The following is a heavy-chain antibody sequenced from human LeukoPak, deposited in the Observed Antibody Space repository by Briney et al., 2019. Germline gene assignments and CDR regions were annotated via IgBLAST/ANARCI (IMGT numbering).Heavy chain of an antibody. CDR2: IYYSGST. CDR1: GGSISSYY. Sequence: SETLSLTCTFSGGSISSYYWSWIRQPPGKGLEWIGYIYYSGSTNYNPSLKSRVTISVDTSKNQFSLKLSSVTAADTAVYYCARHGPQGGVDFDYWGQGTLVTVSS. J-gene: IGHJ4*02. CDR3: ARHGPQGGVDFDY. V-gene: IGHV4-59*08. D-gene: IGHD3-16*01.